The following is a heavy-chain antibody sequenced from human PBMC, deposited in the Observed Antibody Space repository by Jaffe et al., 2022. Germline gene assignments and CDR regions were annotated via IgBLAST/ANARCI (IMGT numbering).Heavy chain of an antibody. Sequence: QLQLQESGSGLVKPSQTLSLTCAVSGGSISSGGYSWSWIRQPPGKGLEWIGYIYHSGSTYYNPSLKSRVTISVDRSKNQFSLKLSSVTAADTAVYYCAGAMVQGPSHFDYWGQGTLVTVSS. CDR3: AGAMVQGPSHFDY. CDR2: IYHSGST. CDR1: GGSISSGGYS. D-gene: IGHD3-10*01. J-gene: IGHJ4*02. V-gene: IGHV4-30-2*01.